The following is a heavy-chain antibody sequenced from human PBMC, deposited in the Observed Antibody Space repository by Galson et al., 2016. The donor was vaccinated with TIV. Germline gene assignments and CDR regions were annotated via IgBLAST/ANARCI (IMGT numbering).Heavy chain of an antibody. Sequence: VKVSCKVSGYNLTDYYLHWMQQAPGKGFEWMGHVDPEDGQTKYAPKFQGRVTKSADTSTDTAYMELTSLRSEDTAIYFCTTVRLRGSGGMDVWGQGTTVIVSS. CDR3: TTVRLRGSGGMDV. D-gene: IGHD2-8*01. V-gene: IGHV1-69-2*01. J-gene: IGHJ6*02. CDR2: VDPEDGQT. CDR1: GYNLTDYY.